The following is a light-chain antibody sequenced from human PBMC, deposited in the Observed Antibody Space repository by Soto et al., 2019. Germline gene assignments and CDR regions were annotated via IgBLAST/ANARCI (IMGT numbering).Light chain of an antibody. CDR3: LQHSSYPFT. Sequence: DIQMTQSPSSLSASVGDRVTITCRASQDIRNALGWHQQKPGKAPKRLIYGASSLISGVPSRLSRSRSGTEFTLTISSLQPEDFATYYCLQHSSYPFTFGPRTKVDI. J-gene: IGKJ3*01. CDR1: QDIRNA. V-gene: IGKV1-17*01. CDR2: GAS.